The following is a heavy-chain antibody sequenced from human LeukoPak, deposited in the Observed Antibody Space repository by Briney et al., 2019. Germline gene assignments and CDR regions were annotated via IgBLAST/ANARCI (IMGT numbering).Heavy chain of an antibody. CDR1: GYTFTSYG. CDR2: ISAYNGNT. J-gene: IGHJ4*02. V-gene: IGHV1-18*01. Sequence: ASVKVSCKASGYTFTSYGISWVRQAPGQGLEWMGWISAYNGNTNYAQKLQGRVTMTTDTSTSTACMELRSLRSDDTAVYYCARWGSGSYFGYWGQGTLVTVSS. D-gene: IGHD1-26*01. CDR3: ARWGSGSYFGY.